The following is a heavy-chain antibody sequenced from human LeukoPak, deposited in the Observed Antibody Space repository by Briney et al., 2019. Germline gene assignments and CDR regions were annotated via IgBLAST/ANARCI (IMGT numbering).Heavy chain of an antibody. Sequence: TPSETLSLTCIVSGGSTSSTSYYWGWIRQPPGKDLEWIGSIYSSGSTYYNPSLKSRVTISIDTSKNQFSLKLSSVTAADTAVYYCARFRVGIAVADYWGQGTLVTVSS. CDR1: GGSTSSTSYY. CDR2: IYSSGST. CDR3: ARFRVGIAVADY. V-gene: IGHV4-39*01. J-gene: IGHJ4*02. D-gene: IGHD6-19*01.